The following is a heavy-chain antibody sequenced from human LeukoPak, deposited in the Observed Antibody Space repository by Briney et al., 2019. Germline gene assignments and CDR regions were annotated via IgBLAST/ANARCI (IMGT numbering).Heavy chain of an antibody. V-gene: IGHV3-23*01. D-gene: IGHD3-10*01. J-gene: IGHJ4*02. CDR1: GFTFSSSA. CDR3: AKSLVLWFGELELFDY. Sequence: GGSLRLSCAASGFTFSSSAMSWVRQAPGKGLEWVSAISNNGGYTYYADSVQGRFTISRDNSKSTLCLQMNSLRAEDTAVYYCAKSLVLWFGELELFDYWGQGTLVTVSS. CDR2: ISNNGGYT.